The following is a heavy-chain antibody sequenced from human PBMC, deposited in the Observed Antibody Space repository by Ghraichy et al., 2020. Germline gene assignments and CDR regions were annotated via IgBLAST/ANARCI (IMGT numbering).Heavy chain of an antibody. CDR3: AREGGIAAAGTCFDY. J-gene: IGHJ4*02. V-gene: IGHV3-30*04. D-gene: IGHD6-13*01. CDR1: GFTFSSYA. Sequence: LNISCAASGFTFSSYAMHWVRQAPGKGLEWVAVISYDGSNKYYADSVKGRFTISRDNSKNTLYLQMNSLRAEDTAVYYCAREGGIAAAGTCFDYWGQGTLVTVSS. CDR2: ISYDGSNK.